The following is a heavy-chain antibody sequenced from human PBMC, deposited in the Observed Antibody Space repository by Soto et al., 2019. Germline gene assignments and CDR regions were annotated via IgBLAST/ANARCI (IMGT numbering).Heavy chain of an antibody. CDR1: GFNFRIYV. CDR3: ARVSNPINYYGMDV. CDR2: IWYDGSDK. Sequence: GSLRISCSASGFNFRIYVMHWDRQTPGKGLEWVAVIWYDGSDKYYADSVKGRFTISRDNSKNTLYLQMNSLRAEDTAVYYCARVSNPINYYGMDVWGQGTTVTGSS. V-gene: IGHV3-33*01. J-gene: IGHJ6*02.